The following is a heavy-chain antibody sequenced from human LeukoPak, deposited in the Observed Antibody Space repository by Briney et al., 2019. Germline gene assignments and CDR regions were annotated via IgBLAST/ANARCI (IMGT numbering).Heavy chain of an antibody. CDR3: AREQLWLPQAAFDI. J-gene: IGHJ3*02. CDR1: GFTFSSYA. Sequence: GGSLRLSCAASGFTFSSYAMHWVRQAPGKGLEYVSAISSNGGSTYYANSVKGRFTISRDNSKNTLYLQMGSLRAEDMAVYYCAREQLWLPQAAFDIWGQGTMVTVSS. V-gene: IGHV3-64*01. D-gene: IGHD5-18*01. CDR2: ISSNGGST.